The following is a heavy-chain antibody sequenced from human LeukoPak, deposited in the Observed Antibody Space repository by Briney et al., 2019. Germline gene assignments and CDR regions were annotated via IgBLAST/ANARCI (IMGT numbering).Heavy chain of an antibody. Sequence: VSVRVSCKASGYTFTGYYMHWVRQAPGQGLEWMGWINPNSGDTKYAQKFQGRVTMTRDTSISTLYMELSRLRSDDTAVYYCARDDILDYWGQGTLVTVSS. D-gene: IGHD3-9*01. CDR3: ARDDILDY. CDR2: INPNSGDT. V-gene: IGHV1-2*02. J-gene: IGHJ4*02. CDR1: GYTFTGYY.